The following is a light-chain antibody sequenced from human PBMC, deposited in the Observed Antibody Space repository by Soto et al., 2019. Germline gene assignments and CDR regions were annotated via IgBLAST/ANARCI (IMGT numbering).Light chain of an antibody. CDR1: QSVSTR. V-gene: IGKV1-5*02. J-gene: IGKJ1*01. Sequence: DIQMTQSPSSLSASVGDRVTIICRASQSVSTRLAWYQQKPGKAPKVLIYDASSWAGGVPSRFTGSGSGTEFPLTINSLQPDDFATYCSQQYSVYWTFGQGTKVEIK. CDR2: DAS. CDR3: QQYSVYWT.